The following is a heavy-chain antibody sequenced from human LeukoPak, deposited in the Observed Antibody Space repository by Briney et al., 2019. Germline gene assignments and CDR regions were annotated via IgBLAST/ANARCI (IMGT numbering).Heavy chain of an antibody. J-gene: IGHJ6*03. Sequence: PSETLSLTCTLSGDSINSYTYSSINSTTYYWGWIRQAPGKGPEWIGNIYYGGNTYYNPSLKNRLTISVGTSKNQFSLRLSPVTATDTAVYYCARQIARGYGINFYYMDVWGKGTTVTVSS. D-gene: IGHD3-10*01. CDR3: ARQIARGYGINFYYMDV. V-gene: IGHV4-39*01. CDR2: IYYGGNT. CDR1: GDSINSYTYSSINSTTYY.